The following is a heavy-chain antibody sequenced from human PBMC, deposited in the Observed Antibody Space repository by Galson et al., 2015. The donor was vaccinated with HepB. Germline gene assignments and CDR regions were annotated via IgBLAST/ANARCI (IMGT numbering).Heavy chain of an antibody. CDR3: ASGYDSSGYYSPSDY. CDR1: GGTFSSYT. D-gene: IGHD3-22*01. V-gene: IGHV1-69*02. Sequence: SVKVSCKASGGTFSSYTISWVRQAPGQGLEWMGRIIPILGIANYAQKFQGRVTITADKSTSTAYMELSSLRSEDTAVYYCASGYDSSGYYSPSDYWGQGTLVTVSS. CDR2: IIPILGIA. J-gene: IGHJ4*02.